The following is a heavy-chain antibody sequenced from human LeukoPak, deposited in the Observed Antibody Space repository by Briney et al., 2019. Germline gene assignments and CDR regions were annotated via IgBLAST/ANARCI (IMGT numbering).Heavy chain of an antibody. Sequence: SETLPLTCTVSGGSISSSSYYWGWIRQPPGKGLEWIGSIYYSGSTYYNPSLKSRVTISVDTSKNQFSLKLSSATAADTAVYYCARQEAGTKRGFDYWGQGTLVTVSS. V-gene: IGHV4-39*01. D-gene: IGHD6-19*01. CDR2: IYYSGST. CDR1: GGSISSSSYY. CDR3: ARQEAGTKRGFDY. J-gene: IGHJ4*02.